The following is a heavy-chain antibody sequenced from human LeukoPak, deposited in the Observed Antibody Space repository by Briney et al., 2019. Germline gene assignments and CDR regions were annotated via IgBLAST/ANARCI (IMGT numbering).Heavy chain of an antibody. D-gene: IGHD2-21*02. CDR1: GFSFSGSA. Sequence: GGSLRLSCAASGFSFSGSAMHWVRQASGKGLEWVGRIRTKANSYATAYAASVKGRFTISRDDSKNTAYLQMNSLKTEDGAVYYCTTCGVDCYRSDYWGQGTLVTVSS. CDR3: TTCGVDCYRSDY. V-gene: IGHV3-73*01. CDR2: IRTKANSYAT. J-gene: IGHJ4*02.